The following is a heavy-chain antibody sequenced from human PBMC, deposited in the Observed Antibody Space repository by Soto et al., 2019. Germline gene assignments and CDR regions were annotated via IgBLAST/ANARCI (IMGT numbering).Heavy chain of an antibody. V-gene: IGHV3-72*01. Sequence: EVQLVESGGGSVQPGGSLRLSCAVSGFTFSDHYMDWVRQAPGKGPEWVGRSRSKPKSYTTEYAASVKGRFIISRDDSKNSLYLQMTSLKTEDTAVYYCARAGAVTPPYSYHGMDVWGQGTTVTVSS. CDR1: GFTFSDHY. D-gene: IGHD4-17*01. CDR2: SRSKPKSYTT. CDR3: ARAGAVTPPYSYHGMDV. J-gene: IGHJ6*02.